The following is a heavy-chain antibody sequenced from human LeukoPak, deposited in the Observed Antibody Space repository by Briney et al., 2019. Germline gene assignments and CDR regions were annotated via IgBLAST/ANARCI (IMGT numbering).Heavy chain of an antibody. CDR1: GFTFSNNW. CDR3: VRDFYGSGPDLDY. J-gene: IGHJ4*02. D-gene: IGHD6-19*01. V-gene: IGHV3-7*01. CDR2: IKQDGSEK. Sequence: GGSLRLSCVASGFTFSNNWMGWVRQTPGKGLEWVANIKQDGSEKNYVPSVKGRFTISRDNAKNSLSLQMDSLRAEDTAAYYCVRDFYGSGPDLDYWGQGTLVTVSS.